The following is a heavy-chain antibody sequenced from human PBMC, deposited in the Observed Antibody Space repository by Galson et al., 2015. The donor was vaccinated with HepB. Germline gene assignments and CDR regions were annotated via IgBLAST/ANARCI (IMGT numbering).Heavy chain of an antibody. CDR1: GYTFTSYA. Sequence: SVKVSCKASGYTFTSYAMHWVRQAPGQRLEWMGWINAGNGNTKYSQKFQGRVTITRDTSASTAYMELSSLRSEDTAVYYCARGYTVTYPDYGMDVWGQGTTVTVSS. J-gene: IGHJ6*02. CDR2: INAGNGNT. D-gene: IGHD4-17*01. V-gene: IGHV1-3*01. CDR3: ARGYTVTYPDYGMDV.